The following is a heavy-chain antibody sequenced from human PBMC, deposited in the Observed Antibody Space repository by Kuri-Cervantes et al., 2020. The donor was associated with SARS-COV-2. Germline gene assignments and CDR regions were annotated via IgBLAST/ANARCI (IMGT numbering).Heavy chain of an antibody. D-gene: IGHD3-10*01. J-gene: IGHJ6*02. CDR2: ISSSSSYI. CDR3: VRDYGSGPSGAYYYYGMDV. V-gene: IGHV3-21*01. Sequence: GGSLRLSCAASGFTFSSYSMNWVRQAPGKGLEWVSSISSSSSYISHADSMKGRFTISRDNAKNSLYLQMNSLRAEDTAVYYCVRDYGSGPSGAYYYYGMDVWGQGTTVTVSS. CDR1: GFTFSSYS.